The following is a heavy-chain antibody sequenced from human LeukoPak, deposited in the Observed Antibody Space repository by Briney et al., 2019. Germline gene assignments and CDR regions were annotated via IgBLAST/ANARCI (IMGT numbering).Heavy chain of an antibody. V-gene: IGHV4-34*01. CDR1: GGSFSGYY. J-gene: IGHJ4*02. CDR3: ARSYSSGYCDC. Sequence: SETLSLTCAVYGGSFSGYYWSWIRQPPGKGLEWIGEINHSGSTNYNPSLKSRVTISVDTSKNQFSLKLSSVTAADTAVYYCARSYSSGYCDCWGQGTLVTVSS. CDR2: INHSGST. D-gene: IGHD3-22*01.